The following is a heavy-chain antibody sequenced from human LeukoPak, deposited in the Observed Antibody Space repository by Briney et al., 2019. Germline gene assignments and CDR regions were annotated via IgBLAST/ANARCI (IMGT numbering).Heavy chain of an antibody. CDR3: ARDSGVGAKADYYYYMGV. D-gene: IGHD1-26*01. J-gene: IGHJ6*03. V-gene: IGHV3-30*04. CDR2: IQYDGSKK. Sequence: PGGSLRLSCAASGFTFSSYAMHWVRQAPGKGLEWVTFIQYDGSKKYYADSVKGRFTISRDNAKNSLYLQMNSLRAEDTAVYYCARDSGVGAKADYYYYMGVWGKGTTVTVSS. CDR1: GFTFSSYA.